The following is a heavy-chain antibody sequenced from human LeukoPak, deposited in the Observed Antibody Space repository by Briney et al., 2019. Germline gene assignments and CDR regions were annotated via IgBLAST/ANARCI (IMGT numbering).Heavy chain of an antibody. Sequence: GGSLRLSCAASGFTFSNDWMNWVRQAPGKGLEWVGRIKSKNDGGTTDYAAPVKGRFTISRDDSEKTLSLQMNSLKSEDTAVYYCTQGGTKAYSWGQGTLVTVSS. D-gene: IGHD3-16*01. V-gene: IGHV3-15*01. CDR2: IKSKNDGGTT. J-gene: IGHJ4*02. CDR1: GFTFSNDW. CDR3: TQGGTKAYS.